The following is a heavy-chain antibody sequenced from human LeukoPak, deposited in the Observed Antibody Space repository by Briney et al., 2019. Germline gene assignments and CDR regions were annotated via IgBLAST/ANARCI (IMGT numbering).Heavy chain of an antibody. CDR1: GXSFSGXY. Sequence: ETLSLXXXXYGXSFSGXYWSWIRQPPGKGLEWIGEINHSGSTNYNPSLKSRVTISVDTSKNQFSLKLSSVTAADTAVYYCGSRGGYDFWSGPKDDWFDPWGQGTLVTASS. D-gene: IGHD3-3*01. CDR2: INHSGST. J-gene: IGHJ5*02. CDR3: GSRGGYDFWSGPKDDWFDP. V-gene: IGHV4-34*01.